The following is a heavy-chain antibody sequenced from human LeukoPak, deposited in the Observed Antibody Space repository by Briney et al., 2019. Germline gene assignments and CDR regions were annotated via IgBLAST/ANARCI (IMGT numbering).Heavy chain of an antibody. V-gene: IGHV3-21*01. J-gene: IGHJ6*03. CDR2: ISSSSNHI. CDR1: GSTFSSHT. D-gene: IGHD3-22*01. Sequence: GGSLRLSCAASGSTFSSHTMNWVRQAPGKGLEWVSSISSSSNHIYYADSVKGRFTISRDNAANSLYLQMNSLRAEDTAVYHCARDRGLTYYYDSSGYRPMDVWGKGTTVTVSS. CDR3: ARDRGLTYYYDSSGYRPMDV.